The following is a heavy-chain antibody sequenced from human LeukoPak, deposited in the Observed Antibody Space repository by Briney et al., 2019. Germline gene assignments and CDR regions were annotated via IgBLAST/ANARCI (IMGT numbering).Heavy chain of an antibody. CDR2: INHSGST. V-gene: IGHV4-34*01. J-gene: IGHJ3*02. CDR3: ARGYCSGGSFYSHADAFDI. D-gene: IGHD2-15*01. CDR1: GGSFSGYY. Sequence: PSETLSLTCAVYGGSFSGYYWSWIRQPPGKGLEWIGEINHSGSTNYNPSLKSRVTISVDTSKNQFSLKLSSVTAADTAVYYCARGYCSGGSFYSHADAFDIWGQGTMVTVSS.